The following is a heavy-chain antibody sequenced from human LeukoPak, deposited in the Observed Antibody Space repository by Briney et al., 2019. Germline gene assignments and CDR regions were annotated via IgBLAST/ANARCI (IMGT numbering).Heavy chain of an antibody. Sequence: ASVKVSCKASRGTFSNSAISWVRQAPGQGLERMGWMNTNTGNPTYAQGFTGRFVFSLDTSVSTAYLQISGLKAEDTAVYYCARDLLDYYYMDVWGKGTTVTVSS. V-gene: IGHV7-4-1*02. CDR2: MNTNTGNP. CDR3: ARDLLDYYYMDV. CDR1: RGTFSNSA. J-gene: IGHJ6*03.